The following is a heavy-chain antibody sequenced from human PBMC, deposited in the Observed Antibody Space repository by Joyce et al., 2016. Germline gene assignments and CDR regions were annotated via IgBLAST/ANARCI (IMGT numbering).Heavy chain of an antibody. Sequence: QVQLQESGPGLVKPSGTLSLPCAVSGGSISSAHWWSWVRQPPGKGLEWIGEIYLGGSTTYNPSLKSRVTISVDKSKNQLSLKMNSVTAADTAVYYCARNGAYSQDSWGQGTLVTVSS. CDR1: GGSISSAHW. D-gene: IGHD5-12*01. CDR3: ARNGAYSQDS. CDR2: IYLGGST. V-gene: IGHV4-4*02. J-gene: IGHJ5*01.